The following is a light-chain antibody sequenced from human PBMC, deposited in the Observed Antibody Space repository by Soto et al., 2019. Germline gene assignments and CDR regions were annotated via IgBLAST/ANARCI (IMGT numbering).Light chain of an antibody. J-gene: IGKJ4*01. CDR3: QQYSKWPLT. V-gene: IGKV3-15*01. CDR2: SAS. CDR1: QSVSSY. Sequence: EIVMTQSPFCLSVSPGERAALSCRASQSVSSYLAWYQQKRGQAPRLLIYSASTRATGIPARFSGSGSGTEFILTISSLQSEDFAVYYCQQYSKWPLTFGGGTKVDI.